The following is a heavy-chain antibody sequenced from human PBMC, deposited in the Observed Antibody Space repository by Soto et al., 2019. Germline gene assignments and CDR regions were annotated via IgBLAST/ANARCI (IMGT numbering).Heavy chain of an antibody. J-gene: IGHJ4*02. D-gene: IGHD3-9*01. CDR1: GFPFSSYW. V-gene: IGHV3-74*01. Sequence: EVQLVESGGDLVQRGGSLRLSCAASGFPFSSYWMHWVRHTPGKGLDWVARISGAGVTTYYADSVTGRFTVSRDNAKYTLSLQISGLRAEDTAVYYCAREYYGLLTGYYTDYWGQGTLVSVSS. CDR3: AREYYGLLTGYYTDY. CDR2: ISGAGVTT.